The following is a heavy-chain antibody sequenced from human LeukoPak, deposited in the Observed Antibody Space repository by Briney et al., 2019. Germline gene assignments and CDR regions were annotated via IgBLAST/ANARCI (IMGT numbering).Heavy chain of an antibody. Sequence: GGPLRLSCAASGFIFDECAMHWVRQAPGKGLEWVSSISWNRGSIAYADSVKGRFTISRDNSKNSLFLQMSGLGPEDTALYYCAKGNSGSYSYYFDCWGQGTLVTVSS. CDR3: AKGNSGSYSYYFDC. V-gene: IGHV3-9*01. J-gene: IGHJ4*02. CDR2: ISWNRGSI. D-gene: IGHD1-26*01. CDR1: GFIFDECA.